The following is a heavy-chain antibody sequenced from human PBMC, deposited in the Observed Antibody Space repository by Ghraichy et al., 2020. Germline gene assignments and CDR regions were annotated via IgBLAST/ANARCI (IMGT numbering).Heavy chain of an antibody. CDR3: TRDLDYHYGSAYYDAFDI. V-gene: IGHV3-7*01. J-gene: IGHJ3*02. CDR2: IQKDENDK. Sequence: GGSLRLSCAASGFTFSSYSLNWVRQAPGKGLEWVANIQKDENDKNYVDSVKGRFTISRENAKNSLYLQMNSLRAEDTAIYYCTRDLDYHYGSAYYDAFDIWGQGTLVTVSS. CDR1: GFTFSSYS. D-gene: IGHD3-22*01.